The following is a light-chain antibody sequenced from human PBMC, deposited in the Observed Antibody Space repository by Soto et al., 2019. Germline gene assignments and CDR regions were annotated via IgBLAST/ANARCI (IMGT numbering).Light chain of an antibody. J-gene: IGKJ2*01. Sequence: DIPMTQSPSSLSASVGDRVTITCRASQSISGYLNWYQQKPGKAPKLLIYAASSLQSEVPSRFSGSGSGTDFTLTISSLQPEDFATYYCQQSYSTPPYTFGQGTKLEIK. CDR1: QSISGY. V-gene: IGKV1-39*01. CDR2: AAS. CDR3: QQSYSTPPYT.